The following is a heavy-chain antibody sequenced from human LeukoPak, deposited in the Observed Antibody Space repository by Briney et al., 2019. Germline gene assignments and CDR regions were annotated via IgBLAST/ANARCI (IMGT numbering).Heavy chain of an antibody. D-gene: IGHD3-16*01. CDR2: IIPILGIA. Sequence: SVKVSCKASGGTFSSYAISWVRQAPGQGLEWMGRIIPILGIANYAQKFQGRVTITADKSTSTAYMELSSLISEDTAVYYCARANYGGLFDYWGQGTLVTVSS. V-gene: IGHV1-69*04. CDR1: GGTFSSYA. CDR3: ARANYGGLFDY. J-gene: IGHJ4*02.